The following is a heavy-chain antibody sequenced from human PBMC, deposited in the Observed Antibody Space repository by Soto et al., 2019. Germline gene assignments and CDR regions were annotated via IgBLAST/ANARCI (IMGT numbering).Heavy chain of an antibody. CDR1: GFTFSSYS. D-gene: IGHD1-26*01. CDR2: ISSSSTI. V-gene: IGHV3-48*02. CDR3: ARDMRNRLGAPPSFDY. J-gene: IGHJ4*02. Sequence: PGGSLRLSCAASGFTFSSYSMNWVRLAPGKGLEWVSYISSSSTIYYTDSVKGRFTISRDDAKNSLSLQMNSLRDEDTAVYYCARDMRNRLGAPPSFDYWGQGTLVTVSS.